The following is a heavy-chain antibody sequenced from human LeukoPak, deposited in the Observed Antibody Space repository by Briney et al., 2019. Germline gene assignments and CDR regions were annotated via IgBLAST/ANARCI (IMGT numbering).Heavy chain of an antibody. V-gene: IGHV4-39*01. D-gene: IGHD1-26*01. CDR1: GGSIRTDGSY. CDR3: ARLFTRAWEYRYGMDV. Sequence: SETLSLTCTVSGGSIRTDGSYGAWIRQPPGKGLEWIGSIYIDGITHYNSSLQSRVTLSIDTSKNQFSLKLTSVTAADTAVFYCARLFTRAWEYRYGMDVWGQGTAVTVSS. CDR2: IYIDGIT. J-gene: IGHJ6*02.